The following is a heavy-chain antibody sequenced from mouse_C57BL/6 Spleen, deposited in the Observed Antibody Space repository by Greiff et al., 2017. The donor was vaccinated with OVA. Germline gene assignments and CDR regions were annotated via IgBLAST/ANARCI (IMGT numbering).Heavy chain of an antibody. CDR2: ISSGGSYT. Sequence: EVQVVESGGDLVKPGGSLKLSCAASGFTFSSYGMSWVRQTPDKRLEWVATISSGGSYTYYPDSVKGRFTISRDNAKNTLYLQMSSLKSEDTAMYYCARHWGSNGYFDYWGQGTTLTVSS. V-gene: IGHV5-6*01. CDR1: GFTFSSYG. CDR3: ARHWGSNGYFDY. J-gene: IGHJ2*01. D-gene: IGHD1-1*01.